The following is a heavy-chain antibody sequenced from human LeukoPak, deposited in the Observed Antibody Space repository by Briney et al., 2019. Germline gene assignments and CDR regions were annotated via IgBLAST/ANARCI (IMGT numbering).Heavy chain of an antibody. V-gene: IGHV4-61*01. CDR1: GGSVSSGSYY. Sequence: SETLSLTCTVSGGSVSSGSYYWSWIRQPPGKGLEWIGHNYHTGSTNYNPSLKSRVTISLDTSKNQFSLKLTSVSAADTAVYYCARDVRTINVLTGYYRPYYFDYWGQGTLVTVSS. CDR2: NYHTGST. J-gene: IGHJ4*02. CDR3: ARDVRTINVLTGYYRPYYFDY. D-gene: IGHD3-9*01.